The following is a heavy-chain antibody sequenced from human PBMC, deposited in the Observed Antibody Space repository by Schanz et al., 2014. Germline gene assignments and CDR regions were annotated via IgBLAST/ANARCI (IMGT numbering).Heavy chain of an antibody. Sequence: EVHLLESGGGLVQPGGSLRLSCAASGFTFSNHALSWVRQAPGKGLEWVSGIGGSGDSTHYADSAKGRFIISRDNSKNTLYLQVNSLRAEDTAVYYCAKHVRSLTGNDYCGQGTLVTVSS. CDR3: AKHVRSLTGNDY. CDR1: GFTFSNHA. J-gene: IGHJ4*02. D-gene: IGHD3-9*01. V-gene: IGHV3-23*01. CDR2: IGGSGDST.